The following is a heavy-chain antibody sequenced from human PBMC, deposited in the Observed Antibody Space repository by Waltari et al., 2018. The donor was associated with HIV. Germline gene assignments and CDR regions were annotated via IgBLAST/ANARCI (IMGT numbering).Heavy chain of an antibody. CDR2: INPNSGGT. CDR1: GRTATGYY. V-gene: IGHV1-2*02. CDR3: ARSSAGPGYNSGWLDY. Sequence: QVHLGQSRPRVKKHGAAVMVSSKASGRTATGYYFRYVRQALGQGLEWMAWINPNSGGTNYAQKFQGRVTMTRDTSISTAYMELSRLRSDDTAVYYCARSSAGPGYNSGWLDYWGQGTLVTVSS. D-gene: IGHD6-19*01. J-gene: IGHJ4*02.